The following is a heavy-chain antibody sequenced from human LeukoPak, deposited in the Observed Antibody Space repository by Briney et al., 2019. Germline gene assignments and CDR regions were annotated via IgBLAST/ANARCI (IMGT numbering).Heavy chain of an antibody. V-gene: IGHV1-2*02. J-gene: IGHJ4*02. Sequence: ASVKVSCKASGYTFTGYYMHWVRQAPGQGLEWMGWINPNSGGTNYAQKFQGRVTMTRDTSISTAYMELSRLRSDDTAVYYCATALHRPYYYDSSGYYTHWGQGTPVTVSS. CDR1: GYTFTGYY. D-gene: IGHD3-22*01. CDR2: INPNSGGT. CDR3: ATALHRPYYYDSSGYYTH.